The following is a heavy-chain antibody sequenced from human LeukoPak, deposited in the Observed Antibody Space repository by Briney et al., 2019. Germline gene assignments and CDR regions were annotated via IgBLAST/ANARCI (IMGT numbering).Heavy chain of an antibody. CDR2: IIPIFVTA. Sequence: SVKVSCKASGGTFSSYAISWVRQAPGQGLEWMGGIIPIFVTANYAQKFQGRVTITADESTSTAYMELSSLRSEDTAVYYCARDPYGGKVDGYYYYYYGMGVWGQGTTVTVSS. D-gene: IGHD4-23*01. J-gene: IGHJ6*02. CDR3: ARDPYGGKVDGYYYYYYGMGV. CDR1: GGTFSSYA. V-gene: IGHV1-69*13.